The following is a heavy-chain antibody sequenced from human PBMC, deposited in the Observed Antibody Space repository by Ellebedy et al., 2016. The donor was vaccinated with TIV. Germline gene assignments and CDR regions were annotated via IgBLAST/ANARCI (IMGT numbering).Heavy chain of an antibody. CDR2: ISSSGLI. CDR3: ARGGYSYAYGHFDY. CDR1: GFTLTGYT. Sequence: GESLKISXVASGFTLTGYTMNWVRQAPGKGLEWVSYISSSGLIYYADSVRGRFTVSRDNAKNTLYLQMSSLRAEDTAVYYCARGGYSYAYGHFDYWGQGTLVTVSS. V-gene: IGHV3-48*04. D-gene: IGHD5-18*01. J-gene: IGHJ4*02.